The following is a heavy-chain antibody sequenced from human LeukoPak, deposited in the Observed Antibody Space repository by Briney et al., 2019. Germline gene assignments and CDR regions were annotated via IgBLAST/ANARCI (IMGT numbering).Heavy chain of an antibody. D-gene: IGHD4/OR15-4a*01. J-gene: IGHJ6*02. CDR2: IYYSGTT. CDR1: GGSISYYY. V-gene: IGHV4-59*01. Sequence: SETLSLTCTVSGGSISYYYWSWIRQSPGKGLEWIGYIYYSGTTNYNPSLKSRVTISVDTSKNQFSLQLRSVTAADTAVYYCAREEPQTMVPEGMDVWGQGTTVTVSS. CDR3: AREEPQTMVPEGMDV.